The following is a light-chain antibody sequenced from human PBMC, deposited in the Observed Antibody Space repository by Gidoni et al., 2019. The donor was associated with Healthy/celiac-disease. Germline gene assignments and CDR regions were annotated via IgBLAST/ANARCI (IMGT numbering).Light chain of an antibody. CDR1: QSVLYSSNNKNY. J-gene: IGKJ4*01. Sequence: IVMTQSLDSLAVALGERATINCKSSQSVLYSSNNKNYLAWYQQKPGQPPKLLIYWASTRESGVPDRFSGSGSGTDFTLTISSLQAEDVAVYYCQQYYSTPLLTFGGGTKVEIK. CDR3: QQYYSTPLLT. CDR2: WAS. V-gene: IGKV4-1*01.